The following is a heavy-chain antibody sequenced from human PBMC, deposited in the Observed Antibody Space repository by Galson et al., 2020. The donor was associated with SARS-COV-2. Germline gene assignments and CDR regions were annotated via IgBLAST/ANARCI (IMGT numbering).Heavy chain of an antibody. J-gene: IGHJ4*02. V-gene: IGHV4-34*01. CDR1: GGSFSVYS. CDR2: VNHSGTT. D-gene: IGHD6-19*01. CDR3: ARGTYGAVAVEYYFDY. Sequence: SQASETLSLTCAVYGGSFSVYSWTWIRQAPGKGLQWTGEVNHSGTTNYHPSLKSRVTMSLDTSKNQFSLKLTSVTAADTAMYFCARGTYGAVAVEYYFDYWGQGTLVTVSS.